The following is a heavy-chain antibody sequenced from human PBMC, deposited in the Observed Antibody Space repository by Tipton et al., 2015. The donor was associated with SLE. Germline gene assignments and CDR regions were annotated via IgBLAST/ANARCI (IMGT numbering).Heavy chain of an antibody. CDR2: INHSGST. V-gene: IGHV4-34*01. CDR3: SRIGLGVRYVDY. J-gene: IGHJ4*02. Sequence: TLSLTCAVYGGSFSGYYWSWIRQPPGKGLEWIGEINHSGSTNYNPSLKSRVTISVDTSKNQFSLKLSSVTAADTAVYYCSRIGLGVRYVDYWGQGTLVTVSS. D-gene: IGHD3-10*01. CDR1: GGSFSGYY.